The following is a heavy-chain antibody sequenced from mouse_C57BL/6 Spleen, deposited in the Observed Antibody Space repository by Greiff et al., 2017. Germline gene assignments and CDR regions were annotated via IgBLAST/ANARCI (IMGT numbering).Heavy chain of an antibody. D-gene: IGHD1-1*01. CDR3: TRDNYGSAWFAY. J-gene: IGHJ3*01. V-gene: IGHV5-9-1*02. CDR1: GFTFSSYA. Sequence: EVQGVESGEGLVKPGGSLKLSCAASGFTFSSYAMSWVRQTPEKRLEWVAYISSGGDYIYYADTVKGRFTISRDNARNTLYLQMSSLKSEDTAMYYCTRDNYGSAWFAYWGQGTLVTVSA. CDR2: ISSGGDYI.